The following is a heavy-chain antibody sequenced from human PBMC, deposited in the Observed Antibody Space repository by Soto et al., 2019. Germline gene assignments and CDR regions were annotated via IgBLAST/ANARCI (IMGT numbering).Heavy chain of an antibody. CDR1: GFTFSTYE. J-gene: IGHJ5*02. Sequence: PGGSLRLSCVGSGFTFSTYEMQWVRQAPGKGLEWVSYISSGGSTIFYGESVKGRFTVSRDNDRSSLYLQMNSLRVEDSGVYYCARIGTVLTPDDPWGQGTLVTVSS. CDR2: ISSGGSTI. CDR3: ARIGTVLTPDDP. D-gene: IGHD2-21*02. V-gene: IGHV3-48*03.